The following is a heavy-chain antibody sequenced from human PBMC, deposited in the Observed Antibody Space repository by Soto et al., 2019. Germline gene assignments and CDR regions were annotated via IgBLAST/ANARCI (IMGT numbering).Heavy chain of an antibody. D-gene: IGHD3-16*01. CDR2: IIPVFGTP. Sequence: QVQLVQSGAEVKKPGSSVKVSCQTSGGTFTTSTISWVRQAPGQGLEWMGGIIPVFGTPSYAQKFQGRVTMIADKSSSTAYMELRNLRSEDTAMYYCARPADYVSGFSQWGQGTLGTVSS. CDR3: ARPADYVSGFSQ. V-gene: IGHV1-69*06. J-gene: IGHJ4*02. CDR1: GGTFTTST.